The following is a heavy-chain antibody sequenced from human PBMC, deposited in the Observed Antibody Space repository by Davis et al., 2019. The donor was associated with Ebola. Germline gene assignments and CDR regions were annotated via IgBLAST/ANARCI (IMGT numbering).Heavy chain of an antibody. D-gene: IGHD2-8*02. CDR2: ISAYNGNT. CDR1: GYTFTIYG. CDR3: ARDSGYCTGGVCYSPYYYGMDV. J-gene: IGHJ6*02. Sequence: ASVKVSCKASGYTFTIYGISWVRQAPGQGLEWMGWISAYNGNTNYAQKLQGRVTMTTDTSTSTAYMELRSLRSDDTAVYYCARDSGYCTGGVCYSPYYYGMDVWGQGTTVTVSS. V-gene: IGHV1-18*01.